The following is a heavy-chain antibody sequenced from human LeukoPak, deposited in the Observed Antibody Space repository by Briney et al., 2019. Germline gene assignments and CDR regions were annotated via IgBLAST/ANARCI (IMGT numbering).Heavy chain of an antibody. V-gene: IGHV1-24*01. CDR3: ATVAGTVTTVWFDP. D-gene: IGHD4-17*01. J-gene: IGHJ5*02. CDR2: FDPEDGET. CDR1: GYTLTELS. Sequence: GASVKVSCKVSGYTLTELSMHWVRQAPGKGLEWMGGFDPEDGETIYAQKFQGRVTMTEDTSTDPAYMELSSLRSEDTAVYYCATVAGTVTTVWFDPWGQGTLVTVSS.